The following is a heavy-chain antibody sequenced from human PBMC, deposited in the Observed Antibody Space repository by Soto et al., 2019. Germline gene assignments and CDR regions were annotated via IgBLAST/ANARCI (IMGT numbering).Heavy chain of an antibody. CDR2: ISSSGTYT. CDR3: ARQEATTVGYFDY. CDR1: GFTPSDYY. Sequence: PGGSLRLSCAASGFTPSDYYMSWIRQAPGKGLEWVSYISSSGTYTNFADSVKGRFTISRDNAKNSLYLQMNSLRAEDTAVYYCARQEATTVGYFDYWGQGTLVTVYS. V-gene: IGHV3-11*06. D-gene: IGHD5-12*01. J-gene: IGHJ4*02.